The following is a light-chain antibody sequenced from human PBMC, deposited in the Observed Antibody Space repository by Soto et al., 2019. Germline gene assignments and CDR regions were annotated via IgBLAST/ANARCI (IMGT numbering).Light chain of an antibody. CDR1: QSVSSN. CDR2: GAS. V-gene: IGKV3-15*01. J-gene: IGKJ1*01. CDR3: KQYNIGWT. Sequence: EIVMTQSPATLSVSPGERATLSCRASQSVSSNLAWYQQKPGQAPRLLIYGASTRATGIPARFSGSGSGTEFTLTISGLQSEDFAVYYCKQYNIGWTFGQGTKVEIK.